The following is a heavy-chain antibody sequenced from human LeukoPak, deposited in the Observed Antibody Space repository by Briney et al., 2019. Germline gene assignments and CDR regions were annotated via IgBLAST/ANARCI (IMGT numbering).Heavy chain of an antibody. D-gene: IGHD6-13*01. CDR3: ARHDYSSSWYVVY. J-gene: IGHJ4*02. CDR2: IYYSGST. V-gene: IGHV4-39*01. CDR1: GGSISSSSYY. Sequence: PSETLSLTCTVSGGSISSSSYYWGWLRQPPGKGLEWIGSIYYSGSTYYNPSLKSRVTISVDTSKNQFSLKLSSVTAADTAVYYCARHDYSSSWYVVYWGQGTLVTVSS.